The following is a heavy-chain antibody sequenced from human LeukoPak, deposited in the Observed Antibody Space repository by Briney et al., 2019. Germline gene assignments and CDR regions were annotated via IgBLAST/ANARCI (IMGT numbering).Heavy chain of an antibody. V-gene: IGHV3-11*04. CDR2: ISSTGPTI. J-gene: IGHJ4*02. D-gene: IGHD3-3*01. CDR1: GFSFSDYY. CDR3: ARDITIFGVVIMSQPFDY. Sequence: GGSLRLSCVASGFSFSDYYMSWIRQVPGKGLEWISFISSTGPTIFYADSVKGRFTISRDNAKNSLYLEMNSLRAEDTAVYYCARDITIFGVVIMSQPFDYWGQGTLVTVSS.